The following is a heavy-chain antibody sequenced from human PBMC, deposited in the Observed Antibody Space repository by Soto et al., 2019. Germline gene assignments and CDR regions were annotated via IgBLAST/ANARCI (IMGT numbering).Heavy chain of an antibody. J-gene: IGHJ5*02. V-gene: IGHV4-30-4*01. D-gene: IGHD3-22*01. CDR2: IYYIGST. Sequence: SETLSLTCTVSGGSISSGYYYWSWIRQPPGKGLEWIGYIYYIGSTYYNPSLKSRVTISVDTSKNQFSLKLSSVTAADTAVYYCARGAYYGSSGPINWFDPCGRGTLVAVCS. CDR3: ARGAYYGSSGPINWFDP. CDR1: GGSISSGYYY.